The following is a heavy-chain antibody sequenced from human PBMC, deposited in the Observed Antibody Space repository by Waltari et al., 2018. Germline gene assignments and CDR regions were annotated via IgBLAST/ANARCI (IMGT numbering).Heavy chain of an antibody. CDR2: INHAGNT. CDR3: ARLEDCSGGNCYSANNHPVDV. D-gene: IGHD2-15*01. CDR1: GGSFRGYY. V-gene: IGHV4-34*01. J-gene: IGHJ6*02. Sequence: QVHLQQWGAGLLKASETLSLTCAVDGGSFRGYYWSWVRQPPGKGLEWIGEINHAGNTNFNPSCKSRVVISEDTSKSQFYLKLTFVTAADTGVYYCARLEDCSGGNCYSANNHPVDVWGQGTSVTVSS.